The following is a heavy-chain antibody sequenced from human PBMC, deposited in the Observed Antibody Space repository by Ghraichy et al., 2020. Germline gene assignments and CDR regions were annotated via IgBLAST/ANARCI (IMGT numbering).Heavy chain of an antibody. D-gene: IGHD6-6*01. Sequence: ASVKVSCKASGYTFTSYGISWVRQAPGQGLEWMGWISAYNGNTNYAQKLQGRVTMTTDTSTSTAYMELRSLRSDDTAVYYCARAQQLAVHASFDYWGQGTLVTVSS. CDR2: ISAYNGNT. V-gene: IGHV1-18*04. J-gene: IGHJ4*02. CDR1: GYTFTSYG. CDR3: ARAQQLAVHASFDY.